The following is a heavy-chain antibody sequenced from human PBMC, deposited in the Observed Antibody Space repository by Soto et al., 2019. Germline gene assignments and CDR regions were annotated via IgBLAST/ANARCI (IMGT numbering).Heavy chain of an antibody. V-gene: IGHV3-23*01. Sequence: EVQLLESGGGLVQPGGSLRLSCAASGFTFSTYAMSWVRQAPRKGLEWVSAISGNCGDYTYYADSVKGRFTISRDNSKNTLYLQMNSLRAEDTAVYYCVPLCRYCSTTTPSWGQGTLVTVSS. CDR3: VPLCRYCSTTTPS. J-gene: IGHJ4*02. CDR2: ISGNCGDYT. CDR1: GFTFSTYA. D-gene: IGHD2-2*01.